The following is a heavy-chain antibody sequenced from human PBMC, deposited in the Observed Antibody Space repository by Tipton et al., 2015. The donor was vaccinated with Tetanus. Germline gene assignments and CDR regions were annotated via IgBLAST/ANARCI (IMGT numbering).Heavy chain of an antibody. Sequence: TLSLTCIVSGGSMSTGGHYGAWVRQSPGQGLEWIGSLSYSGRTYYNPSLKSRVTMSVDTSTKDFSVRLRSVTAADTAVYYCARFSLQYCSSLTCWDFDSWSQGTLVTVSS. CDR1: GGSMSTGGHY. D-gene: IGHD2-15*01. J-gene: IGHJ4*02. CDR3: ARFSLQYCSSLTCWDFDS. CDR2: LSYSGRT. V-gene: IGHV4-39*02.